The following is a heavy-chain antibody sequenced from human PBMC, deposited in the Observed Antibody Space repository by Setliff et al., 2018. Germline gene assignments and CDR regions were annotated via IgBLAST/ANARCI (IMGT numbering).Heavy chain of an antibody. V-gene: IGHV4-61*02. CDR1: GGSISSGSYY. J-gene: IGHJ6*04. CDR3: ARDGVFYAMDF. CDR2: IYTNGGT. Sequence: PSETLSLTCTVSGGSISSGSYYWSWIRQPAGKGLEWIGRIYTNGGTDYNPYLKSRVTISLDTSKNQFSLQMNSLRAEDSAVYYCARDGVFYAMDFWGKGTTVTVSS. D-gene: IGHD3-10*01.